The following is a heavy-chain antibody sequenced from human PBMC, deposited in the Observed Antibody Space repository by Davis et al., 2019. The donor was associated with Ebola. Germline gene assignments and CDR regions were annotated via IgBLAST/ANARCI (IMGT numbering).Heavy chain of an antibody. CDR3: ARDFGYYDSSGYYYWYYGMDV. V-gene: IGHV3-66*01. Sequence: GESLKISCAASGFTVSSNYMSWVRQAPGKGLEWVSVIYSAGSTYYADSVKGRFTISRDNSKNTLYLQMNSLRAEDTAVYYCARDFGYYDSSGYYYWYYGMDVWGQGTTVTVSS. CDR2: IYSAGST. J-gene: IGHJ6*02. D-gene: IGHD3-22*01. CDR1: GFTVSSNY.